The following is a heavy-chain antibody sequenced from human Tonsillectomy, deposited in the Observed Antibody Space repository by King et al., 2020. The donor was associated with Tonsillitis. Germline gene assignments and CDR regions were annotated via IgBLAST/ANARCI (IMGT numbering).Heavy chain of an antibody. J-gene: IGHJ5*02. CDR2: ISGSGGST. Sequence: VQLVESGGGLVQPGGSLRLSCAASGFTFSSYAMSWVRQAPGKGLEWGSGISGSGGSTYYADSVKGRFTISRDNSKNTLFLQMNSLRAEDTAIYCGAKRSFLEWVSPFDPWGQGTLVTVSS. V-gene: IGHV3-23*04. CDR3: AKRSFLEWVSPFDP. D-gene: IGHD3-3*01. CDR1: GFTFSSYA.